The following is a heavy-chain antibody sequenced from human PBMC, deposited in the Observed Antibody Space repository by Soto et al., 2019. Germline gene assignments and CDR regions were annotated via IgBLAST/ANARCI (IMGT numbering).Heavy chain of an antibody. D-gene: IGHD3-10*01. CDR1: GFTFSSYS. CDR2: ISSSSTYI. Sequence: EVQLVESGGDLVKPGGSLRLSCADSGFTFSSYSMNWVRQAPGKGLEWVSSISSSSTYIYYADSVKGRFTTSRDNAKNSLYLQIKILSDEDSAVYYCARLGREITRHFDYWGQGTLVTVSS. V-gene: IGHV3-21*01. J-gene: IGHJ4*02. CDR3: ARLGREITRHFDY.